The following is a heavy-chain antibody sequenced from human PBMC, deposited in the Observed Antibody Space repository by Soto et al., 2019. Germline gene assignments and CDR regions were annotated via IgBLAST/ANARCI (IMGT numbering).Heavy chain of an antibody. CDR1: GGSIISGGYY. D-gene: IGHD3-10*01. Sequence: SETLSLTCTVSGGSIISGGYYWSWIRQHPGKGLEWIGYIYYSGSTYYNPSLKSRVTISVDTSKNQFSLKLSSVTAADTAVYYCARAFGEFGNWFDPWGQGTLLTVSS. J-gene: IGHJ5*02. CDR2: IYYSGST. CDR3: ARAFGEFGNWFDP. V-gene: IGHV4-31*03.